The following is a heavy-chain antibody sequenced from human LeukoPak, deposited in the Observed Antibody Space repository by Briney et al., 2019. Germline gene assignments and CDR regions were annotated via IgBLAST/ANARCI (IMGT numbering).Heavy chain of an antibody. D-gene: IGHD3-10*01. J-gene: IGHJ4*02. CDR2: ISGSGGST. Sequence: GGSLRLSCAASGFTFSSYAMSWVRQAPGKGLEWVSAISGSGGSTYYADSVKGRFTISRDSSKNTLYLQMNSLRAEDTAVYYCARGGGSGSSTLYYFDYWGQGTLVTVSS. CDR1: GFTFSSYA. CDR3: ARGGGSGSSTLYYFDY. V-gene: IGHV3-23*01.